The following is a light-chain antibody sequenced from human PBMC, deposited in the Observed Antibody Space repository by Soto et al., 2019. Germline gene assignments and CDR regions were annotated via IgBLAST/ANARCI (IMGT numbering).Light chain of an antibody. V-gene: IGLV1-44*01. J-gene: IGLJ3*02. CDR1: SSNIEYNT. CDR2: SNS. CDR3: ASWDDSLNAWV. Sequence: QTVVTQPPSASGTPGQRVTISCSGSSSNIEYNTVNWYQHLPGTAPKLLMYSNSQRPSGVPDRFSGSKSGTSASLAISGLLSEDEADYYCASWDDSLNAWVFGGGTKLTVL.